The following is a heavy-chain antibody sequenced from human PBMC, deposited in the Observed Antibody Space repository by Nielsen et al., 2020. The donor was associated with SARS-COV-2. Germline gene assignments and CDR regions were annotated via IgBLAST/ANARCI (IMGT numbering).Heavy chain of an antibody. D-gene: IGHD2-21*02. CDR3: ARDLTVVTASPYSYYYGMDV. CDR2: IIPIFGTA. Sequence: WVRQAPGRGLEWMGGIIPIFGTANYAQKFQGRVTITADESTSTAYMELSSLRSEDTAVYYCARDLTVVTASPYSYYYGMDVWGQGTTVTVSS. J-gene: IGHJ6*02. V-gene: IGHV1-69*01.